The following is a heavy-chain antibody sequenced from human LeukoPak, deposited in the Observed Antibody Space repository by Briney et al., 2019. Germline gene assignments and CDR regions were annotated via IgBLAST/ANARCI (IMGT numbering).Heavy chain of an antibody. J-gene: IGHJ4*02. Sequence: SETLSLTCTVSGGSISGGDYYWSWIRQPPGKGLEWIGYIYYSGSTYYNPSLKSRVTISVDTSKNQFSLKLSSVTAADTAVYYCATRRSTVWWLIDYWGQGTLVTVSS. CDR1: GGSISGGDYY. CDR3: ATRRSTVWWLIDY. D-gene: IGHD5-12*01. CDR2: IYYSGST. V-gene: IGHV4-30-4*08.